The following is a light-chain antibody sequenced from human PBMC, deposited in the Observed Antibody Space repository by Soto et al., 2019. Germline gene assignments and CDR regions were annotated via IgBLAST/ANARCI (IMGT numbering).Light chain of an antibody. V-gene: IGKV1-17*01. CDR2: GAS. Sequence: IQMTHSPSSLSASFGDIVTISFRAIRGVGNALGWYQQKPGKPPKVLIYGASNLQSGVPPRFSGSGSGTEFTLTISSLQPEDFATYYCQQLNSYLITFGQGTRLEIK. CDR1: RGVGNA. CDR3: QQLNSYLIT. J-gene: IGKJ5*01.